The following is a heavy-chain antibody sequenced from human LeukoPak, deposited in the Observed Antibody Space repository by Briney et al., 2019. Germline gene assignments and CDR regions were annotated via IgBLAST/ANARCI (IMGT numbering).Heavy chain of an antibody. CDR1: GGTFSSYA. J-gene: IGHJ4*02. Sequence: GASVKVSCKASGGTFSSYAISWVRQAPGQGLEWMGGIIPIFGTANYAQKFQGRVTITADESTSTAHMELSSLRSEDTAVYYCARGGSGSYQILFDYWGQGTLVTVSS. CDR3: ARGGSGSYQILFDY. V-gene: IGHV1-69*13. D-gene: IGHD1-26*01. CDR2: IIPIFGTA.